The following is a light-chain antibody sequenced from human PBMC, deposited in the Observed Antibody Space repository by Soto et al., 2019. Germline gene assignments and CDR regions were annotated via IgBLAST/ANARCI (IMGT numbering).Light chain of an antibody. V-gene: IGKV3-20*01. CDR1: QSVTNSY. CDR2: AAS. CDR3: QQYGSSPGT. J-gene: IGKJ1*01. Sequence: EIVLTQSPGTQSLSPGERATLSCRASQSVTNSYLIWYQQKPGQAPRLLIYAASIRATGIPDRFSGSGSGRDFTLTISRLEPEDSAVYYCQQYGSSPGTFGQGTKVEIK.